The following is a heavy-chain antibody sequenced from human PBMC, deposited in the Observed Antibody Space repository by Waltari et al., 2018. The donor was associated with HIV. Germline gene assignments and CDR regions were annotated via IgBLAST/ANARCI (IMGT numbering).Heavy chain of an antibody. CDR2: IKSKTGKR. CDR1: GYTFFDFA. J-gene: IGHJ5*02. D-gene: IGHD1-26*01. Sequence: QVQLVQSGSELKNPGASVKVSCKASGYTFFDFAINWLQQAPGQGLEWMGWIKSKTGKRTYVQGFTGRVVFSVDTSATTAHLESSSLKAEDTAVYYCEKTDWEDGSMRGFDPWGQGTLVTVSS. CDR3: EKTDWEDGSMRGFDP. V-gene: IGHV7-4-1*02.